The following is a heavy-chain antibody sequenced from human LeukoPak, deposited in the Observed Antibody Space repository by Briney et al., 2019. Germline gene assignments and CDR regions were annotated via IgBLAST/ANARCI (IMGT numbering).Heavy chain of an antibody. CDR3: AKVPADAGTWSFDH. CDR2: ILYDGNNR. D-gene: IGHD1/OR15-1a*01. Sequence: ARSLRFSCAASGFTCSSHGMHCVRLAPRNRTDCVAGILYDGNNRYYADSVKGRLTISRDTSKNTLYLQLNSLIAEDTAVYYCAKVPADAGTWSFDHWGQGTLVAVSS. V-gene: IGHV3-30*18. J-gene: IGHJ4*02. CDR1: GFTCSSHG.